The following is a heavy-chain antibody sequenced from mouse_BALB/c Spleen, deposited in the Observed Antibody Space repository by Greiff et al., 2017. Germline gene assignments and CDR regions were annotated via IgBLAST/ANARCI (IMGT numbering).Heavy chain of an antibody. J-gene: IGHJ1*01. Sequence: EVQLVESGGGLVQPGGSLRLSCATSGFTFSDFYMDWVRQPPGKRLEWIASSRNNANDYTTEYSASVKGRFIVSSATSQSILYLQMQALRAEDTAVCYCAREYDYDGCFDVWGAGTTVTVSS. CDR2: SRNNANDYTT. CDR3: AREYDYDGCFDV. D-gene: IGHD2-4*01. V-gene: IGHV7-1*02. CDR1: GFTFSDFY.